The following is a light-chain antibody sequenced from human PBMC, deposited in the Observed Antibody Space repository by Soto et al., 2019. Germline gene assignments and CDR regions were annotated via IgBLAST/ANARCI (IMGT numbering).Light chain of an antibody. CDR3: QKCKVAPFT. J-gene: IGKJ4*01. CDR1: QTVSRSA. CDR2: DAS. Sequence: EVVMTQSPAILSVSPGERATLSCRASQTVSRSALAWYQQKPGQAPRLLIYDASRRATDIPDRFSGSGSGADFTLTITRLEPEDVATYYCQKCKVAPFTFGGGTKVDIK. V-gene: IGKV3D-20*02.